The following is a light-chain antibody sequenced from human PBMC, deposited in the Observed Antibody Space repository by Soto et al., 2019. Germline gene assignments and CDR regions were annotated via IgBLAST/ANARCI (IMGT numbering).Light chain of an antibody. V-gene: IGKV3-15*01. CDR1: QSVSTS. CDR3: QQYNNWPPKYT. J-gene: IGKJ5*01. CDR2: GAS. Sequence: EIVMTQSPATLSVSPGERATLSCKASQSVSTSLAWYQQKPGQAPRLLICGASTRATGIPARSSGSGSGTEFTLTISSLQSEDFAVYYCQQYNNWPPKYTFGQGTRLEIK.